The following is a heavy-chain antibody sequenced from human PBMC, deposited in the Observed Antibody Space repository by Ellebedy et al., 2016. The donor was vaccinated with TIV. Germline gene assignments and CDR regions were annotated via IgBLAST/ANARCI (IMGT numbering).Heavy chain of an antibody. CDR1: GGSISSGDHY. CDR3: ARGGAVAGTIPIDY. D-gene: IGHD6-19*01. J-gene: IGHJ4*02. Sequence: SETLSLTCTVSGGSISSGDHYWSCIRQPPGQGLEWIGYIYSSGNTYYNPSLMSRVTISVDTSKNHFSLKLSSVTAADTAVYYCARGGAVAGTIPIDYWGQGTLVTVSS. CDR2: IYSSGNT. V-gene: IGHV4-30-4*01.